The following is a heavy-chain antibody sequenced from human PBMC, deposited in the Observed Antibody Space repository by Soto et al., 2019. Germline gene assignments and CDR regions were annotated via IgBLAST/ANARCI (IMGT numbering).Heavy chain of an antibody. CDR1: GFTFSSYW. V-gene: IGHV3-7*01. D-gene: IGHD5-18*01. CDR3: ARDSGYSYGWGYYYYYGMDV. CDR2: IKQDGSEK. Sequence: ESGGGLVQPGGSLRLSCAASGFTFSSYWMSWVRQAPGKGLEWVANIKQDGSEKYYVDSVKGRFTISRDNAKNSLYLQMNSLRAEDTAVYYCARDSGYSYGWGYYYYYGMDVWGQGTTVTVSS. J-gene: IGHJ6*02.